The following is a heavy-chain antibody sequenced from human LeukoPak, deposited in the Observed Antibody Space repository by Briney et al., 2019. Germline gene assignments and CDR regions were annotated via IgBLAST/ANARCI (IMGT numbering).Heavy chain of an antibody. V-gene: IGHV3-30*18. D-gene: IGHD3-10*01. CDR2: ISYDGSNK. J-gene: IGHJ4*02. Sequence: GRSLRLSCAASGFTFRSYGIHWVRQAPGKGLEWVAVISYDGSNKNYAVSVKGRFTISRDNSKNTLYLEMNSLRAGDTAVYYCAKDIGSYYDYWGQGILVTVSS. CDR3: AKDIGSYYDY. CDR1: GFTFRSYG.